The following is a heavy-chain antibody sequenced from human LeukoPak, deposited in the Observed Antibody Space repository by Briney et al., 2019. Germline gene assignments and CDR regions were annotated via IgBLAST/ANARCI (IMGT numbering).Heavy chain of an antibody. Sequence: GGSLRLSCTASGFTFGDYAMSWFRQAPGKGLEWVGFIRSKAYGWTTEYAASVKGRFTISRDDSKSIAYLQMNSLKTEDTAVYYCTRILTYYYDSSGHNDYWGQGTLVTVSS. CDR2: IRSKAYGWTT. CDR1: GFTFGDYA. J-gene: IGHJ4*02. D-gene: IGHD3-22*01. V-gene: IGHV3-49*03. CDR3: TRILTYYYDSSGHNDY.